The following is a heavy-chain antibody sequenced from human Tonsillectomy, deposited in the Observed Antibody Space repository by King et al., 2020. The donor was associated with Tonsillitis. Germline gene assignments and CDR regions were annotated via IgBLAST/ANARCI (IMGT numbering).Heavy chain of an antibody. CDR1: GAYFSRKF. J-gene: IGHJ5*02. Sequence: VQLQESGPGLVKPWETLSLTCTVSGAYFSRKFWSWIRQPPGKGLDWMGYISSSGSTNYNPSLKSRVTISVDTSKNQFSLKLTSVTAADTAGYYCARGVGITTPGWFDTWGQGTLVTASS. CDR2: ISSSGST. CDR3: ARGVGITTPGWFDT. V-gene: IGHV4-59*01. D-gene: IGHD3-22*01.